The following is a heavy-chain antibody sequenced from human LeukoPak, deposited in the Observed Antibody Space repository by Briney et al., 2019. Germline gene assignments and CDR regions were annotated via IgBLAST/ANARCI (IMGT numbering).Heavy chain of an antibody. J-gene: IGHJ3*02. V-gene: IGHV3-23*01. CDR3: AKDHEVFQIYQNAFDI. CDR1: GFTFSSYA. D-gene: IGHD2-2*02. CDR2: ISGSGGST. Sequence: HPGGSLRLSCAASGFTFSSYAMSWVRQAPGKGLEWVSAISGSGGSTYYADSVKGRFTISRDNSKNTLYLQVNSLRAEDTAVYYCAKDHEVFQIYQNAFDIWGQGTMVTVSS.